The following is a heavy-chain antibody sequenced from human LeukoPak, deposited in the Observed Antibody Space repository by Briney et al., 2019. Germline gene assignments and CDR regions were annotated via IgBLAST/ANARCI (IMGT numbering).Heavy chain of an antibody. CDR2: INSDGSST. CDR3: ARGPHYYDKSVAFDI. V-gene: IGHV3-74*01. J-gene: IGHJ3*02. D-gene: IGHD3-22*01. CDR1: GFTFSSYW. Sequence: PGGSLRLSCAASGFTFSSYWMHWVRQAPGKGLVWVSRINSDGSSTSYPDSVKGRFTISRDNAKNTLYLQMNSLRAEDTAVYYCARGPHYYDKSVAFDIWGQGTMVTVSS.